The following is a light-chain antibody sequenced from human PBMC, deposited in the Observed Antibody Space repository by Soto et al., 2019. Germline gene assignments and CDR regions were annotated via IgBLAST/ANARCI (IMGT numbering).Light chain of an antibody. V-gene: IGLV2-14*01. CDR1: MRDVGAYNL. J-gene: IGLJ1*01. CDR2: EVS. CDR3: CSYTGTSTYV. Sequence: QSVLTQPASVSGSAGQSITISCSGTMRDVGAYNLVSWYQQLPGKAPKLVIYEVSARPSGVSNRFSGSKSGNTASLIISGLQAEDEADYYCCSYTGTSTYVFGTGTKLTVL.